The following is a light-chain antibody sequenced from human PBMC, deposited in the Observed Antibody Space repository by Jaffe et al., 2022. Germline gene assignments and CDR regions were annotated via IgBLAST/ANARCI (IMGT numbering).Light chain of an antibody. Sequence: QSVLTQPPSVSAAPGQKVTISCSGSSSNIGDNSVSWYQQFPGTAPKLLIYDNNKRPSGIPDRFSGSKSGTSATLGITGLQTGDEADYYCGTWDSSLSGVVFGGGTKLTVL. CDR3: GTWDSSLSGVV. CDR2: DNN. V-gene: IGLV1-51*01. CDR1: SSNIGDNS. J-gene: IGLJ2*01.